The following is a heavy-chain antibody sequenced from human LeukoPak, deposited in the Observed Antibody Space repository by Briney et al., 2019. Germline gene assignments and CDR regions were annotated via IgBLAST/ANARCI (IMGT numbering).Heavy chain of an antibody. CDR3: TRDRGAYNLYDY. CDR1: GFTFGDYA. D-gene: IGHD1-1*01. V-gene: IGHV3-49*03. Sequence: GGSLRLSCTASGFTFGDYAMSWIRQAPGKGLEWVGFIRSKAYGETADHAASVKGRFTISRDDSKAIAYLQMNSLKTEDTAVYHCTRDRGAYNLYDYWGQGTLVTVSS. J-gene: IGHJ4*02. CDR2: IRSKAYGETA.